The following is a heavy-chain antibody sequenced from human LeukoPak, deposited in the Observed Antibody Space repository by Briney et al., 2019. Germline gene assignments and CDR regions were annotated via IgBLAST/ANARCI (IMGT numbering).Heavy chain of an antibody. CDR2: ISGSGGST. D-gene: IGHD2-15*01. CDR1: GFTFSSYA. Sequence: PEGSLRLSCAASGFTFSSYAMSWVRQAPGKGLEWVSAISGSGGSTYYADSVKGRFTISRDNSKNTLYLQMNSLRAEDTAVYYCAKAPTGGYYYYYMDVWGKGTTVTVSS. J-gene: IGHJ6*03. V-gene: IGHV3-23*01. CDR3: AKAPTGGYYYYYMDV.